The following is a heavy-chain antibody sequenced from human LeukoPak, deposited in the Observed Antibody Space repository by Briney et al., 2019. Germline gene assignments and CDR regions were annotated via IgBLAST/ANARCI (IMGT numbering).Heavy chain of an antibody. Sequence: GTSVKLSCNASGYTFTSYYMHWLRQAPGQGLEWMGVINPSGGSTSYAQKFQGRVTMTRDTSTSTVYMELSSLRSEDTAVYYCARLNYPLFFDIWGQGTMVTVSS. CDR1: GYTFTSYY. CDR3: ARLNYPLFFDI. CDR2: INPSGGST. D-gene: IGHD1-7*01. J-gene: IGHJ3*02. V-gene: IGHV1-46*01.